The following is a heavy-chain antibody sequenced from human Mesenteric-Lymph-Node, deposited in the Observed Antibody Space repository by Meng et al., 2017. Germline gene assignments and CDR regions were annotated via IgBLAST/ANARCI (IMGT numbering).Heavy chain of an antibody. CDR1: GGTFSSYT. CDR2: IIPILGIA. Sequence: SVKVSCKASGGTFSSYTISWVRQAPGQGLEWMGRIIPILGIANYAQKFQGRVTITADKSTSTAYMELNRLTSDDTAVYYCAAVCFSCFDDFDFWGQGTMVTVSS. V-gene: IGHV1-69*02. D-gene: IGHD2-21*01. J-gene: IGHJ3*01. CDR3: AAVCFSCFDDFDF.